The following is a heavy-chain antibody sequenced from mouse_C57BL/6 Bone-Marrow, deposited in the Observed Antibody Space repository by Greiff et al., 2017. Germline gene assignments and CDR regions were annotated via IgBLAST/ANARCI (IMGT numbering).Heavy chain of an antibody. CDR3: AIRAWFAY. CDR1: GYTFTSYW. CDR2: ILPTRGST. Sequence: VQLQQPGAELVKPGASVKLSCKASGYTFTSYWMHWVKQRPGQGLEWIGMILPTRGSTNYNEKFKSKATLTVDKSSSTAYMQLSSLTSEDSAVYYCAIRAWFAYWGQGTLGTVSA. J-gene: IGHJ3*01. V-gene: IGHV1-64*01.